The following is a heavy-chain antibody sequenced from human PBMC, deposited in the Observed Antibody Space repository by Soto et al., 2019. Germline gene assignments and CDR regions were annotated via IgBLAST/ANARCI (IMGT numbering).Heavy chain of an antibody. CDR3: ARAQIYCSGGSCHGYYFDY. D-gene: IGHD2-15*01. J-gene: IGHJ4*02. Sequence: PSETLSLTCAVYGGSFSGYYWSWIRQPPGKGLEWIGEINHSGSTNYNPSLKSRVTISVDTSKNQFSLKLSSVTAADTAVYYCARAQIYCSGGSCHGYYFDYWGQGTLVTVSS. CDR1: GGSFSGYY. CDR2: INHSGST. V-gene: IGHV4-34*01.